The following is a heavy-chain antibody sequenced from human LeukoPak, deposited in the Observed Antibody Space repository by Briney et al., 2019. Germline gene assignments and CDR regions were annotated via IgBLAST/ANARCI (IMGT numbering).Heavy chain of an antibody. D-gene: IGHD3-10*01. V-gene: IGHV3-23*01. CDR1: GFTFSSSA. Sequence: GGSLRLPCGASGFTFSSSAISGVRQAPGKGLDWVSLLSNSGSTTYYADSVKGRFTISRDTSKNTLYLQMNSLRVEDTAVYYCAKRAYGSGSSLHYFDYWGQGTLITVSS. J-gene: IGHJ4*02. CDR3: AKRAYGSGSSLHYFDY. CDR2: LSNSGSTT.